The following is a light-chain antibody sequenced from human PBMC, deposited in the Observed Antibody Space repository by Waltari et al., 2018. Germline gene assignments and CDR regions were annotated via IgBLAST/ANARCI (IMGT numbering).Light chain of an antibody. CDR3: SSYAGSSTLV. CDR2: DVN. J-gene: IGLJ3*02. Sequence: QSALTQPRSVSGSPGQSVTISCTGTSSDVGDSYYVSWYQQNPGKAPKLMIYDVNKRPSGFPYRFSGSKSGNTASLTISGLQPEDEADYYCSSYAGSSTLVFGGGTKLTVL. CDR1: SSDVGDSYY. V-gene: IGLV2-11*01.